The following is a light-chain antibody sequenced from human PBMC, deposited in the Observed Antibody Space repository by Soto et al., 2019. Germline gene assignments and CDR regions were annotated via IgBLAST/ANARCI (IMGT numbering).Light chain of an antibody. CDR1: QSVSACA. J-gene: IGKJ1*01. CDR2: GAS. V-gene: IGKV3-20*01. Sequence: DIVLTQSPGTLSLSPGERATLSCRASQSVSACALLWYQQKPGQAPRLFIYGASNRATGIPDRFSGSASGTDFTLSISRLEPEDFAVYYCQQYGSSPWTFGQGTKVEIK. CDR3: QQYGSSPWT.